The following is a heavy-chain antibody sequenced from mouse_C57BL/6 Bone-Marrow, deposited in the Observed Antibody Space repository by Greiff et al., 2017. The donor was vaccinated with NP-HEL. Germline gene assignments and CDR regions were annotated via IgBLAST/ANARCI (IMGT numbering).Heavy chain of an antibody. D-gene: IGHD1-1*01. CDR3: AILPPPSY. CDR1: GYTFTSYG. Sequence: QVQLQQSGAELARPGASVKLSCKASGYTFTSYGISWVKQRTGQGLEWIGEIYPRSGNTYYTEKFKGKATLTADKSSSTAYMELRSLTSEDSAVYFWAILPPPSYWGQGTLVTVSA. V-gene: IGHV1-81*01. J-gene: IGHJ3*01. CDR2: IYPRSGNT.